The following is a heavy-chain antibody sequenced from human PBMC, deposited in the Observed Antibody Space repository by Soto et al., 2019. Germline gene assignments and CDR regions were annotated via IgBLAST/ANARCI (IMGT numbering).Heavy chain of an antibody. CDR1: GGSISSYY. CDR3: ARDLGNWRLRWFDP. J-gene: IGHJ5*02. D-gene: IGHD1-1*01. CDR2: IYYSGST. Sequence: SETLSLTCTVSGGSISSYYWSWIRQPPGKGLEWIGYIYYSGSTNYNPSLKSRVTISVDTSKNQFSLKLSSVTAADTAVYYCARDLGNWRLRWFDPWGQGTLVTVSS. V-gene: IGHV4-59*01.